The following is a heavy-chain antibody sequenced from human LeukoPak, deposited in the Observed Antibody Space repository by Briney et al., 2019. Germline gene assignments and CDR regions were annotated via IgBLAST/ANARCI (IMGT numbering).Heavy chain of an antibody. V-gene: IGHV4-39*01. CDR3: ARQERATGFDY. Sequence: PSETPSLTCTVSGASVSSSSYYWGWIRQPPGKGLEWIGSFYYTGSTYYNPSLKSRVAVSVDTSKNQLSLKLSSVTATDTAVYYCARQERATGFDYWGQGTLVTVSS. D-gene: IGHD1-1*01. CDR1: GASVSSSSYY. CDR2: FYYTGST. J-gene: IGHJ4*02.